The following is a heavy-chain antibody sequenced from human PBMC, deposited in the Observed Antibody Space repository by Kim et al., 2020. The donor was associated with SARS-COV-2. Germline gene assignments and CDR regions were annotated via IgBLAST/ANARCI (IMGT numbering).Heavy chain of an antibody. CDR3: ARLHYDILTGYLSYGMDV. J-gene: IGHJ6*02. CDR1: GYSFTSYW. D-gene: IGHD3-9*01. Sequence: GESLKISCKGSGYSFTSYWIGWVRQMPGKGLEWMGTIYPGDSDTRYSPSFQGQVTISADKSISTAYLQWSSLKASDTAMYYCARLHYDILTGYLSYGMDVWGQGTTVTVSS. V-gene: IGHV5-51*01. CDR2: IYPGDSDT.